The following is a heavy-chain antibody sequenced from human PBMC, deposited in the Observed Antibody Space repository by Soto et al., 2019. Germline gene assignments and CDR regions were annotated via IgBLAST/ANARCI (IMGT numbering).Heavy chain of an antibody. CDR3: AKSAGVVIAEPILKGVYYYGMDV. J-gene: IGHJ6*02. CDR1: GFTFSSYG. D-gene: IGHD6-13*01. CDR2: ISSDGSKE. V-gene: IGHV3-30*18. Sequence: QMHLVESGGGVVQPGRSLRLSCAASGFTFSSYGMHWVRQAPGKGLEWVALISSDGSKEYYAASVQGRFTISRDNSKNMLYLQMNSLRAEDTALYYCAKSAGVVIAEPILKGVYYYGMDVWGQGTTVTVSS.